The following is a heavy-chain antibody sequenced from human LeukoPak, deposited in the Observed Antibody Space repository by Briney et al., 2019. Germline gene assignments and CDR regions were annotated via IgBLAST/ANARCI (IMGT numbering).Heavy chain of an antibody. Sequence: PGGSLRLSCAASGFTLSGYAMSWVRQAPGKGLEWVSAISGSGGSTYYADSVKGRFTISRDNSKNTLYLQMNSLRAEDTAVYYCANGDGYNNALDIWGQGTMVTVSS. CDR1: GFTLSGYA. D-gene: IGHD5-24*01. J-gene: IGHJ3*02. CDR2: ISGSGGST. CDR3: ANGDGYNNALDI. V-gene: IGHV3-23*01.